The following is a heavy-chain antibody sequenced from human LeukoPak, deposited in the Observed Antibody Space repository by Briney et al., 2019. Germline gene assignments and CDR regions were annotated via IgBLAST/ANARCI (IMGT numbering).Heavy chain of an antibody. CDR1: GVSMSSGSISSFH. V-gene: IGHV4-61*02. D-gene: IGHD6-13*01. CDR3: ARDLSQLNYFDY. Sequence: SETLSLTCSVSGVSMSSGSISSFHWSWLRQPAGKGLEWIGRIYSSERTNYSPSLKSRVTISVDTSKNQFSLKLSSVTAADTAVYYCARDLSQLNYFDYWGQGTLVTVSS. J-gene: IGHJ4*02. CDR2: IYSSERT.